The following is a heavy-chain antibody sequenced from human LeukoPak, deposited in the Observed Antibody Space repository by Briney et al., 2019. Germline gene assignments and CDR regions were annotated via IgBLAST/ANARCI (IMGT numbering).Heavy chain of an antibody. CDR1: GYTLTSYD. CDR3: TRETSSRYFDY. CDR2: MNPNSGRT. Sequence: GSVKVSCKASGYTLTSYDINWVRQATGQGLEWMGWMNPNSGRTGYAQNFQGRITITRNTSISTAYMELSSLRSEDTAVYYSTRETSSRYFDYWGQGTLVTVSS. V-gene: IGHV1-8*01. J-gene: IGHJ4*02.